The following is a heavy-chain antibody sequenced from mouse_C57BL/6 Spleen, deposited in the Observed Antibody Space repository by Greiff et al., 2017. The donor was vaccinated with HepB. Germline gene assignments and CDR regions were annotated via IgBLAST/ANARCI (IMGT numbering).Heavy chain of an antibody. CDR3: ARDEDYSNYGRYFDY. D-gene: IGHD2-5*01. V-gene: IGHV5-4*01. Sequence: DVMLVESGGGLVKPGGSLKLSCAASGFTFSSYAMSWVRQTPEKRLEWVATISDGGSYTYYPDNVKGRFTISRDNAKNNLYLQMSHLKSEDTAMYYCARDEDYSNYGRYFDYWGQGTTLTVSS. CDR2: ISDGGSYT. J-gene: IGHJ2*01. CDR1: GFTFSSYA.